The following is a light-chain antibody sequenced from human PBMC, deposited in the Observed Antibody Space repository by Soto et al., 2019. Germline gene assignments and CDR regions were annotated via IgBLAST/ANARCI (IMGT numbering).Light chain of an antibody. V-gene: IGKV3-20*01. CDR3: QQYGSSPRIT. CDR2: GAS. J-gene: IGKJ3*01. CDR1: QSVSSSY. Sequence: EIVLTQSPVTLSLSPGERATLSCRASQSVSSSYLAWYQQKPGQAPRLLIYGASSSATGIPDRVSGSGSGTDFTLTISRLEPEDFAVYYCQQYGSSPRITFGPGTKVDIK.